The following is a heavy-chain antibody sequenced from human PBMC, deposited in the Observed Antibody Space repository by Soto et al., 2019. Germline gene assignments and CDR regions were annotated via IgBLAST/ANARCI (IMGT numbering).Heavy chain of an antibody. D-gene: IGHD6-19*01. Sequence: QVQLVESGGGVVQPGRSLRLSCAASGFTFSSYAMHWVRQAPGKGLEWVAVISYDGSNKYYADSVKGRFTISRDNSKNTLYLQMNSLRAEDTAVYYCARDKIIAVAGKVYYYYGMDVWGQGTTVTVSS. CDR2: ISYDGSNK. V-gene: IGHV3-30-3*01. CDR1: GFTFSSYA. CDR3: ARDKIIAVAGKVYYYYGMDV. J-gene: IGHJ6*02.